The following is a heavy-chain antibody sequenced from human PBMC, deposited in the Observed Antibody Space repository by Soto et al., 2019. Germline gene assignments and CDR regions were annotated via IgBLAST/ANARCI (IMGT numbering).Heavy chain of an antibody. CDR1: GFMFTNHG. CDR3: VRGDNWRHEASDY. Sequence: QVQLVESGGGVVQPGRSLRLSCAASGFMFTNHGMHWVRQAPGKGLEWVAVIWADGNKRYYADSVKGRFTVSRDTSNNTLYLQMHMLRVEDTAIYYCVRGDNWRHEASDYWGQGTLVTVSS. D-gene: IGHD1-1*01. J-gene: IGHJ4*02. V-gene: IGHV3-33*01. CDR2: IWADGNKR.